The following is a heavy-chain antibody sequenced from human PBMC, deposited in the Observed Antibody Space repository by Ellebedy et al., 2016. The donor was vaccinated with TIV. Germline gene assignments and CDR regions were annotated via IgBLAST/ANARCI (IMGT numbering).Heavy chain of an antibody. D-gene: IGHD6-19*01. CDR1: GYTFTGYY. CDR2: INPNSGGT. J-gene: IGHJ6*02. Sequence: ASVKVSXXASGYTFTGYYMHWVRQAPGQGLEWMGWINPNSGGTNYAQKFQGWVTMTRDTSISTAYMELSRLRSDDTAVYYCARSGIRYSSGWYGEEGGYYYYGMDVWGQGTTVTVSS. CDR3: ARSGIRYSSGWYGEEGGYYYYGMDV. V-gene: IGHV1-2*04.